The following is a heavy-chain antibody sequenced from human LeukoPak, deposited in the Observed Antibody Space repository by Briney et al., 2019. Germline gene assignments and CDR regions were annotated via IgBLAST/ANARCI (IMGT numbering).Heavy chain of an antibody. CDR3: ASMNTPFSPFFDY. V-gene: IGHV4-39*01. CDR2: IYYSGST. CDR1: GGSISSSSYY. D-gene: IGHD2/OR15-2a*01. J-gene: IGHJ4*02. Sequence: SETLSLTCTVSGGSISSSSYYWGWIRQPPGKGLEWIGSIYYSGSTYYNPSLKSRVTISVDTSKNQFSLKLSSVTAADTAVYYCASMNTPFSPFFDYWGQGTLVTVSS.